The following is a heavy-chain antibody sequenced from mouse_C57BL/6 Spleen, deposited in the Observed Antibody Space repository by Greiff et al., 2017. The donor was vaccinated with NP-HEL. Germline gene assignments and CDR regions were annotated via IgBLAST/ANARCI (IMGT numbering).Heavy chain of an antibody. D-gene: IGHD1-1*01. J-gene: IGHJ4*01. CDR2: IYPGGGYT. CDR3: ARLLRFYAMDY. Sequence: QVQLQQSGAELVRPGTSVKMSCKASGYTFTNYWIGWAKQRPGHGLEWIGEIYPGGGYTNYNEKFKGKATLTADKSSSTAYMQFSSLTSEDSAIYYCARLLRFYAMDYWGQGTSVTVSS. V-gene: IGHV1-63*01. CDR1: GYTFTNYW.